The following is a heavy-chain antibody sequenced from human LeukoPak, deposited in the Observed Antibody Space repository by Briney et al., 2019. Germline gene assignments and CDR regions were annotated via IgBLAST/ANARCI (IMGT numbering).Heavy chain of an antibody. CDR1: GFTFDDYA. CDR3: AKGDYDFWSGYYFY. J-gene: IGHJ4*02. CDR2: ISWNSGSI. D-gene: IGHD3-3*01. V-gene: IGHV3-9*01. Sequence: GGSLRLSCAASGFTFDDYAMYWVRQAPGKGLEWVSGISWNSGSIGYADSVKGRFTISRDNAKNSLYLQMNSLRAEDTALYYCAKGDYDFWSGYYFYWGQGTLVTVSS.